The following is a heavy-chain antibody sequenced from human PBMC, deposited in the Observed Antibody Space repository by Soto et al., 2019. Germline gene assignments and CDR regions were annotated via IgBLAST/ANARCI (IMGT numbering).Heavy chain of an antibody. V-gene: IGHV1-46*01. CDR1: GYTFTSYY. J-gene: IGHJ6*02. CDR2: INPSGGNT. Sequence: ASVKVSCKASGYTFTSYYMHWVRQAPGQGLEWMGIINPSGGNTSYAQKFQGRVTMTRDTSTSTVYMELSSLRSEDTAVYYCARERAVAGTGGNYYGMDVWGQGTTVTVSS. CDR3: ARERAVAGTGGNYYGMDV. D-gene: IGHD6-19*01.